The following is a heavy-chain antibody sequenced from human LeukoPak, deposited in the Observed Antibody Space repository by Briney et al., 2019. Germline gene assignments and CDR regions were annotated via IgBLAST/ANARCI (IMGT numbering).Heavy chain of an antibody. V-gene: IGHV3-23*01. D-gene: IGHD6-19*01. CDR3: ARPKPSGWHFDY. J-gene: IGHJ4*02. CDR1: GFTFSSYA. Sequence: PGGSLRLSCAASGFTFSSYAMSWVRQAPGKGLEWVPAISGSGGSTYYADSVKGRFTISRDNSKNTLYLQMNSLRAEDTAVYYCARPKPSGWHFDYWGQGTLVTVSS. CDR2: ISGSGGST.